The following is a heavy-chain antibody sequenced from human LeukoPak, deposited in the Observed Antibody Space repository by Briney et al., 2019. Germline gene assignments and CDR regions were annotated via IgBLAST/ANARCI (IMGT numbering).Heavy chain of an antibody. V-gene: IGHV3-30*04. CDR2: ISYDGSNK. CDR3: ARAHGYYDSSGLDY. D-gene: IGHD3-22*01. CDR1: GFTFSSYA. Sequence: GGSLRLSYAATGFTFSSYAMPWVRQAPGKGLEWVAVISYDGSNKYYADSVKGRFTISRDNSKNTLYLQMNSLRAEDTAVYYCARAHGYYDSSGLDYWGQGTLVTVSS. J-gene: IGHJ4*02.